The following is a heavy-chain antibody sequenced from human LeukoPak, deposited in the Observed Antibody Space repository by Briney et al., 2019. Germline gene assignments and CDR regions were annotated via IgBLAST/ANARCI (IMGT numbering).Heavy chain of an antibody. CDR3: TAGRSNYFDF. CDR2: IYYSGST. CDR1: GGSISSSSYY. D-gene: IGHD6-25*01. V-gene: IGHV4-39*01. Sequence: SETLSLTCTVSGGSISSSSYYWGWIRQPPGKGLEWIGSIYYSGSTYYNPSLKSRVTISVDTSKNQFSLKLSSVTAADTAVYYCTAGRSNYFDFWGQGTLVTVSS. J-gene: IGHJ4*02.